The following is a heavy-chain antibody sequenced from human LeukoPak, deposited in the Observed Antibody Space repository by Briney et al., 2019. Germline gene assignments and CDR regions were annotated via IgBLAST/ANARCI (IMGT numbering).Heavy chain of an antibody. CDR3: ARSPDILTGENFDY. D-gene: IGHD3-9*01. V-gene: IGHV1-2*02. CDR1: GYTFTGYY. J-gene: IGHJ4*02. Sequence: GASVKVSCKASGYTFTGYYIHWVRQAPGQGLEWMGWINPYSGGTNYAQKFHDRVTMTRDTSIRTAYMEVSRLRSDDTAVYYCARSPDILTGENFDYWGQGTLVTVSS. CDR2: INPYSGGT.